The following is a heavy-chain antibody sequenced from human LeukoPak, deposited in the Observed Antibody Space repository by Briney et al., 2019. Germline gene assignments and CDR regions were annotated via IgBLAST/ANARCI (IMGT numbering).Heavy chain of an antibody. D-gene: IGHD3-22*01. CDR2: INPAGGST. CDR1: GYTFTSYY. V-gene: IGHV1-46*01. J-gene: IGHJ4*02. Sequence: ASVKVSCTASGYTFTSYYIHWVRQAPGQGLEWMGIINPAGGSTTYAQKFQGSRLTLTRDTSTSTVYMELSSLRSEDTAVYYCARGRVVHDSHTYDYFDYWGQGSLVTVSS. CDR3: ARGRVVHDSHTYDYFDY.